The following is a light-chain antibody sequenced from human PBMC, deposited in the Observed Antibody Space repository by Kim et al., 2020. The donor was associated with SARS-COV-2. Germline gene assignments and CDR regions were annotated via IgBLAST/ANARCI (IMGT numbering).Light chain of an antibody. Sequence: GQSITISCTGTSSDVGNYNLVSWYQQHPGKAPKLMIYEVSKRPSGVSNRFSGSKSGNTASLTISGLQAEDEADYYCCSYAGSSTFVFGGGTQLTVL. CDR2: EVS. CDR1: SSDVGNYNL. CDR3: CSYAGSSTFV. V-gene: IGLV2-23*02. J-gene: IGLJ3*02.